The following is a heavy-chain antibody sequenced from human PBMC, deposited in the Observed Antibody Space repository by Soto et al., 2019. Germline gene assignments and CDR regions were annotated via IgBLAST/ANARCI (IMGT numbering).Heavy chain of an antibody. CDR2: IVVGSGNT. Sequence: SVKVSCKASGFTFTSSAVQWVRQARGQRLEWIGWIVVGSGNTNYAQKFQERVTITRDMSTSTAYMELSSLRSEDTAVYYCAAGVGGELRFLEWSLPGYYGMDVWGQGTTVTVSS. D-gene: IGHD3-3*01. V-gene: IGHV1-58*01. CDR3: AAGVGGELRFLEWSLPGYYGMDV. J-gene: IGHJ6*02. CDR1: GFTFTSSA.